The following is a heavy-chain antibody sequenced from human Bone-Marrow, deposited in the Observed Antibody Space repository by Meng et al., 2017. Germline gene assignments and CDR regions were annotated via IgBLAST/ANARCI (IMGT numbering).Heavy chain of an antibody. J-gene: IGHJ6*02. CDR3: ARDRAPLLWFGETDSRHYGMDV. CDR2: MNPNSGNT. V-gene: IGHV1-8*01. Sequence: ASVKVSCKASGYTFTSYDINWVRQATGQGLEWMGWMNPNSGNTGYAQKFQGRVTMTRNTSISTAYMELSSLRAEDTAVYYCARDRAPLLWFGETDSRHYGMDVWGQGTTVTVSS. CDR1: GYTFTSYD. D-gene: IGHD3-10*01.